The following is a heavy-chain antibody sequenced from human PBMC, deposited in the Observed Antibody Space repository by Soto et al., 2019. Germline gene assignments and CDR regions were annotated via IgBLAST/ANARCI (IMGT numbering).Heavy chain of an antibody. CDR2: IYPGDSDT. CDR1: GYSFTSYW. V-gene: IGHV5-51*01. D-gene: IGHD5-12*01. J-gene: IGHJ6*01. CDR3: ARQEGYAYGSYSYYYGMDV. Sequence: PVESLKISCEASGYSFTSYWIVCVLQMPGQGLEWMGLIYPGDSDTRYSPSFQGQVTISADKSISTAYLQWSSLKASDTAMYYCARQEGYAYGSYSYYYGMDVWGQGTTVTDSS.